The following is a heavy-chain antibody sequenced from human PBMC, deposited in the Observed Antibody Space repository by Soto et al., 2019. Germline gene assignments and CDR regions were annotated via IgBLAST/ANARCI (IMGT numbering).Heavy chain of an antibody. D-gene: IGHD6-6*01. Sequence: QVQLVQSGAEVKKPGSSVKVSSKASGGTFSSYAISWVRQAPGQGLEWMGGIIPIFGTANYAQKFQGRVTITADESTSTAYMELSSLRSEDTAVYYCARGPDGSSSSSRYYWYFDLWGRGTLVTVSS. CDR2: IIPIFGTA. J-gene: IGHJ2*01. V-gene: IGHV1-69*01. CDR1: GGTFSSYA. CDR3: ARGPDGSSSSSRYYWYFDL.